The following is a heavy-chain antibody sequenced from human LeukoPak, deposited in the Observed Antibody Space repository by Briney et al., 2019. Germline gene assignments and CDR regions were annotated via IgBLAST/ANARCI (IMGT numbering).Heavy chain of an antibody. CDR2: IIPIFGTA. CDR3: ARAASRLLHNCDY. Sequence: SVKVSCKASGYTFTSYGISWVRQAPGQGLEWMGGIIPIFGTANYAQKLQGRVTITADESTSTAYMELSSLRSEDTAVYYCARAASRLLHNCDYWGQGTLVTVSS. D-gene: IGHD2-15*01. CDR1: GYTFTSYG. J-gene: IGHJ4*02. V-gene: IGHV1-69*13.